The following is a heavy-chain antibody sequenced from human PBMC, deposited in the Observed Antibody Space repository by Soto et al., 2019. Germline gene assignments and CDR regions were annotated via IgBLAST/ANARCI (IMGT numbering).Heavy chain of an antibody. CDR3: AKAEYYYDSSGYHDAFDI. Sequence: GGSLRLSCAASGFTFSSYAMSWVRQAPGKGLEWVSAISGSGGSTYYADSVKGRFTISRDNSKNTLYLQMNSLRAEDMAVYYCAKAEYYYDSSGYHDAFDIWGQGTMVTVSS. J-gene: IGHJ3*02. CDR1: GFTFSSYA. CDR2: ISGSGGST. D-gene: IGHD3-22*01. V-gene: IGHV3-23*01.